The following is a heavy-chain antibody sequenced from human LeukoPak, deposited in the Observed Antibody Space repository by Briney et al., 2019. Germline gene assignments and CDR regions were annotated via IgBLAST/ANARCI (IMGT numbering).Heavy chain of an antibody. D-gene: IGHD3-3*01. CDR1: GGSISSSSYY. CDR2: IYYSGST. Sequence: PSETLSLTCTVSGGSISSSSYYWGWIRQPPGKGLEWIGSIYYSGSTYYNPSLKSRVTISVDTSKNQFSLKLSSVTAADTAVYYCARIAPGPRFLEWLTGTCYYYYMDVWGKGTTVTVSS. CDR3: ARIAPGPRFLEWLTGTCYYYYMDV. V-gene: IGHV4-39*07. J-gene: IGHJ6*03.